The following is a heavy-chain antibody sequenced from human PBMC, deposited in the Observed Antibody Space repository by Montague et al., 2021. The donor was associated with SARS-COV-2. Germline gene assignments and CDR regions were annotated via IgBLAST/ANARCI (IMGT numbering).Heavy chain of an antibody. Sequence: ETLSLTCTVSGDSVTERYLNWVRQAAGKGLEWIGFIHPYGDIHYNASLKSRVILSRDASKNQFSLTPTSVTAADTAVYYCAIGGDSAKCGIWGRGTLVTVSS. CDR2: IHPYGDI. CDR1: GDSVTERY. J-gene: IGHJ3*02. V-gene: IGHV4-4*07. CDR3: AIGGDSAKCGI. D-gene: IGHD2-21*01.